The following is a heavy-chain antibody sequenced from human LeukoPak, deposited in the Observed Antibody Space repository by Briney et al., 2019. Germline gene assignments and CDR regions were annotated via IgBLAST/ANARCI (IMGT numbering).Heavy chain of an antibody. D-gene: IGHD3-22*01. CDR2: INSDGSST. CDR3: AKTYYYDRSGYYYENAFDT. V-gene: IGHV3-74*01. Sequence: PGGSLRLSCAASGFTFSNNWMHWVRQAPGKGLVWVSRINSDGSSTNYADSVKGRFTISRDNAKNTLYLQMNSLRAEDTAVYYCAKTYYYDRSGYYYENAFDTWGQGTMVTVSS. J-gene: IGHJ3*02. CDR1: GFTFSNNW.